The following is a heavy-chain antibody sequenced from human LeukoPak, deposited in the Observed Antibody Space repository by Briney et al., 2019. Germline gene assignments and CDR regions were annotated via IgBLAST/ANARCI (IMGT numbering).Heavy chain of an antibody. Sequence: GGSLRLSCAASGFTFSNYEMNWVRQAPGKGLEWVSYISGTARSIEYADSVKGRFTISRDNAKNSLYLQMKSLTAEDTAVYYCARVVGGGESNGYPDYWGQGTLVTVSS. CDR2: ISGTARSI. CDR1: GFTFSNYE. D-gene: IGHD3-22*01. V-gene: IGHV3-48*03. J-gene: IGHJ4*02. CDR3: ARVVGGGESNGYPDY.